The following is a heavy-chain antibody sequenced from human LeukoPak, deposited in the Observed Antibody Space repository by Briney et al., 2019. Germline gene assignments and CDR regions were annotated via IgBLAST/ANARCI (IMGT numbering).Heavy chain of an antibody. Sequence: PSETLSLNCAVYGGSFSGYYWSWIRQPPGKGLEWIGEINHSGSTNYNPSLKSRVTISVDTSKNQFSLKLSSVTAADTAVYYCARGLSSSWGQGTLVTVSS. J-gene: IGHJ5*02. CDR3: ARGLSSS. CDR2: INHSGST. V-gene: IGHV4-34*01. CDR1: GGSFSGYY.